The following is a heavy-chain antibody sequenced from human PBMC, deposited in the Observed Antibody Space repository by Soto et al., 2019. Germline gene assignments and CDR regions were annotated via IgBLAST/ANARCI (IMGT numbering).Heavy chain of an antibody. CDR1: GYSISSGYY. D-gene: IGHD3-22*01. J-gene: IGHJ5*02. V-gene: IGHV4-38-2*01. CDR3: ARVGPGVPYYYDSSPYTFETWFDP. Sequence: PSETLSLTCAVSGYSISSGYYWGWLRQPPGKGLEWIGRIYHGGSTYYNPSLNSRVTLSIDMTNNHVSLILNSVTAADTAVYYCARVGPGVPYYYDSSPYTFETWFDPWGQGTLVTVSS. CDR2: IYHGGST.